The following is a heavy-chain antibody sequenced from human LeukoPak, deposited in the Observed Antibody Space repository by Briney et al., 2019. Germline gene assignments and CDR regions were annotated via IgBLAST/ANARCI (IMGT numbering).Heavy chain of an antibody. CDR2: ISGSGRST. CDR3: AKSIFGVVSSAFDI. D-gene: IGHD3-3*01. J-gene: IGHJ3*02. Sequence: GGSLRLSCEGSGFTFSSYAMSWVRQAPGKGLEWVSAISGSGRSTYYADSVKGRFTISRDNSKNTLYLQMNSLRAEDTAVYYCAKSIFGVVSSAFDIWGQGTMVTVSS. V-gene: IGHV3-23*01. CDR1: GFTFSSYA.